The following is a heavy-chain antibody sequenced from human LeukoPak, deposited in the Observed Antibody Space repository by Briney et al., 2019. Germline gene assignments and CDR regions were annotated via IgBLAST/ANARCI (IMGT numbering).Heavy chain of an antibody. CDR1: GYTFTGYY. D-gene: IGHD2-2*01. Sequence: GASVKVSCKASGYTFTGYYMHWVRQAPGQGLEWMGWINPNSGGTNYAQKFQGRVTMTRDTSISTAYMELSRLRSDDTAAYYCARACNWVVPACFDYWGQGTLVTVSS. CDR3: ARACNWVVPACFDY. J-gene: IGHJ4*02. V-gene: IGHV1-2*02. CDR2: INPNSGGT.